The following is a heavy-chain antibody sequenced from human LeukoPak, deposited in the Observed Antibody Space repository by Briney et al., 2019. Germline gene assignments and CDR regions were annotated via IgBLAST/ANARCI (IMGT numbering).Heavy chain of an antibody. D-gene: IGHD6-13*01. CDR1: GFTFSSYA. V-gene: IGHV3-23*01. Sequence: GGSLRLSCAASGFTFSSYAMSWVRQAPGKGLEWVSAISGSGGSTYYADSVKGRFTISRDNSKNTLYLQMNSLRAEDTAVYYYAKAQGDDSSSWYGDYYYGMDVWGQGTTVAVSS. CDR3: AKAQGDDSSSWYGDYYYGMDV. J-gene: IGHJ6*02. CDR2: ISGSGGST.